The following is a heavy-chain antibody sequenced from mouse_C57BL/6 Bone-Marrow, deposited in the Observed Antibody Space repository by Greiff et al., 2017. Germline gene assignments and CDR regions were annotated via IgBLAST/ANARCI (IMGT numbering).Heavy chain of an antibody. CDR1: GYTFTDYN. J-gene: IGHJ2*01. CDR2: INPNNGGT. D-gene: IGHD2-4*01. CDR3: ARRGYDYDDYFDY. V-gene: IGHV1-18*01. Sequence: EVQLQESGPELVKPGASVKIPCKASGYTFTDYNMDWVQQSHGKSLEWIGDINPNNGGTIYNQKFKGKATLTVDKSSSTAYMELRSLTSEDTAVYYCARRGYDYDDYFDYWGQGTTLTVSS.